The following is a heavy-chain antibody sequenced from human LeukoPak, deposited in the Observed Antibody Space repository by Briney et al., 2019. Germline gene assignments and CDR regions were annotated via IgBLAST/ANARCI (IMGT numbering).Heavy chain of an antibody. D-gene: IGHD2/OR15-2a*01. V-gene: IGHV1-69*13. CDR2: IIPIFGTA. J-gene: IGHJ5*02. CDR1: GGTFSSYA. Sequence: ASVKVSCKASGGTFSSYALSWVRQAPGQGLEWMGGIIPIFGTANYAQKFQGRVTITADESTSTAYTELSSLRSEDTAVYYCAIQRIVQNWFDPWGQGTLVTVSS. CDR3: AIQRIVQNWFDP.